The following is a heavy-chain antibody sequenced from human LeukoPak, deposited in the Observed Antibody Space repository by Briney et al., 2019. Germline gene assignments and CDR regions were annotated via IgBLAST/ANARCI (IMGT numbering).Heavy chain of an antibody. CDR2: IIPIFGTA. Sequence: VASVKVSCKASGGTFSSYAISWVRQAPGQGLEWMGGIIPIFGTANYAQKFQGRVTITADESTSTAYMELSSLRSEDTAVYYCARDQSPSGSYGYDYGMDVWGQGTTVTVSS. CDR3: ARDQSPSGSYGYDYGMDV. V-gene: IGHV1-69*01. CDR1: GGTFSSYA. D-gene: IGHD1-26*01. J-gene: IGHJ6*02.